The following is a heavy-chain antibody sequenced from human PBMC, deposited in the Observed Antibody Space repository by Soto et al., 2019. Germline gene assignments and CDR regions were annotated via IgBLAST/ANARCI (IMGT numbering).Heavy chain of an antibody. J-gene: IGHJ5*02. V-gene: IGHV1-24*01. CDR2: FDPEGGET. D-gene: IGHD3-16*01. CDR3: STDPGGQGWFDP. CDR1: GYTLTELA. Sequence: AALKVSCKISGYTLTELAMRWVRQAPLKGVELMGVFDPEGGETIYAQQFQGRVTMSEETSTGTAYRELSSLRSEDMSVYYCSTDPGGQGWFDPWGQGTLVTVSS.